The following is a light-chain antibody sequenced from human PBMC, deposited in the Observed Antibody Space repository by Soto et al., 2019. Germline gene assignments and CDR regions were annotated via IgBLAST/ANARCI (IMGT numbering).Light chain of an antibody. CDR3: SAYTTSSCWL. J-gene: IGLJ3*02. CDR2: EVS. V-gene: IGLV2-14*01. Sequence: QSVLTQPASVSGSPGLSITISCTGTSSDVGAYNYVSWFQQHPGKAPKLMIFEVSNRPSGVSNRFSGSKSGNTSSLTISGLQAEDEADYYCSAYTTSSCWLFGGGTQLTVL. CDR1: SSDVGAYNY.